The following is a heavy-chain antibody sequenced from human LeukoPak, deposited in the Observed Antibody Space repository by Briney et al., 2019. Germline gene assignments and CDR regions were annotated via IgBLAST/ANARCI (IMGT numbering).Heavy chain of an antibody. CDR2: IYTSGST. D-gene: IGHD3-10*01. V-gene: IGHV4-4*07. CDR3: ARVVSWFGIYYFDY. J-gene: IGHJ4*02. CDR1: GGSISSYY. Sequence: SETLSLTCTVSGGSISSYYWSWIRQPAGKGLEWIGRIYTSGSTNYNPSLKSRVTMSVDTSKNQFSLKLSSVTAADTAVYYCARVVSWFGIYYFDYWGQGALVTVSS.